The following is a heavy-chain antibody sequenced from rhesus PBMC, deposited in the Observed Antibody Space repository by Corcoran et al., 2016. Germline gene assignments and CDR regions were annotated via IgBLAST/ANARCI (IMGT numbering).Heavy chain of an antibody. Sequence: QVQLQESGPGLVKPLETLSLTCAVSGYSISSGYYWSWIRQPPGKGLEWIGYIPYSSSTRTNPSLKRRVTFSRDTSKNQFSLKLSSVTAADTAVYYCARDGGRLTNRFDVWGPGVLVTVSS. D-gene: IGHD4-29*01. CDR1: GYSISSGYY. CDR2: IPYSSST. V-gene: IGHV4-122*02. CDR3: ARDGGRLTNRFDV. J-gene: IGHJ5-1*01.